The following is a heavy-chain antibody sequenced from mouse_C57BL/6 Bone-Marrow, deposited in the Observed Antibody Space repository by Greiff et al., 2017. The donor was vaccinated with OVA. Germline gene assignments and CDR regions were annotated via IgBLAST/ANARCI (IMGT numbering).Heavy chain of an antibody. V-gene: IGHV1-80*01. CDR3: ARPPIWYGSSYGWYFDV. CDR1: GYAFSSYW. J-gene: IGHJ1*03. D-gene: IGHD1-1*01. CDR2: IYPGDGDT. Sequence: LEESGAELVKPGASVKISCKASGYAFSSYWMNWVKQRPGKGLEWIGQIYPGDGDTNYNGKFKGTATLTADKSSSTAYMQLSSLTSEDSAVYFCARPPIWYGSSYGWYFDVWGTGTTVTVSS.